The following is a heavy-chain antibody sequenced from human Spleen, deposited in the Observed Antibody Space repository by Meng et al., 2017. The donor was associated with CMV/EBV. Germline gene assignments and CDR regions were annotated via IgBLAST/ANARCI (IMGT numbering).Heavy chain of an antibody. D-gene: IGHD3-22*01. J-gene: IGHJ6*02. CDR1: GFTFSDHY. CDR3: AKDLGGYFYGMDV. CDR2: SRNKPNSYRT. Sequence: GESLKISCAVFGFTFSDHYMDWVRQAPGKGLEWVGRSRNKPNSYRTEYAASVKGRFTISRDNSKNTLYLQMNSLRAEDTAVYYCAKDLGGYFYGMDVWGQGTTVTVSS. V-gene: IGHV3-72*01.